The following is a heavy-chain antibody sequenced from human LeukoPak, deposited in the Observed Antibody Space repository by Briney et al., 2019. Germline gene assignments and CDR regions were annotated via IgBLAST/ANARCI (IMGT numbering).Heavy chain of an antibody. CDR3: AKDSQSDDYDFWIPATTDYYYGLDV. CDR2: ISSSSSYI. J-gene: IGHJ6*02. Sequence: AGGSLRLSCAASGFTFSSYSMNWVRQAPGKGLEWVSSISSSSSYIYYADSVKGRFTISRDNAKNSLYLRMNSLRAEDTAVYYLAKDSQSDDYDFWIPATTDYYYGLDVWGQGTTVTVSS. V-gene: IGHV3-21*01. CDR1: GFTFSSYS. D-gene: IGHD3-3*01.